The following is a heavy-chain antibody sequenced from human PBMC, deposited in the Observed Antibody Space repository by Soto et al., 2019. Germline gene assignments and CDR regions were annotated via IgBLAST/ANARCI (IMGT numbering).Heavy chain of an antibody. D-gene: IGHD3-22*01. V-gene: IGHV1-18*01. CDR1: GYTFTSYG. CDR3: ARDYYDSSGYYSLDY. CDR2: ISAYNGNT. Sequence: GASVKVSCKAFGYTFTSYGISWVRQAPGQGLEWMGWISAYNGNTNYAQKLQGRVTRTTDTSTSTAYMELRSLRSDDTAVYYCARDYYDSSGYYSLDYWGQGTLVTVSS. J-gene: IGHJ4*02.